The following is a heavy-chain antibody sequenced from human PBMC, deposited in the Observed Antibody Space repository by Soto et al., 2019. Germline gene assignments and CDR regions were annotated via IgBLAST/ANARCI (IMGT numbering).Heavy chain of an antibody. Sequence: QVQLQESGPGVVKPSQTLSLTCTVSGVSISSGGYYWSWIRQHPGKGLEWIGYIYDNDSTYYNPSLKRRVTMSVDTSRNQISLKLSSVTAADTAVYHCARHHIAATDMYFDYWGQGTLVTASA. CDR1: GVSISSGGYY. D-gene: IGHD2-21*01. CDR3: ARHHIAATDMYFDY. J-gene: IGHJ4*02. CDR2: IYDNDST. V-gene: IGHV4-31*03.